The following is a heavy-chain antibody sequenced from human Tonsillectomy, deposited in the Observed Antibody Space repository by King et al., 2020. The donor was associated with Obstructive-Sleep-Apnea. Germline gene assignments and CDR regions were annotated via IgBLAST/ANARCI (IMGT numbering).Heavy chain of an antibody. CDR1: GFTFINYS. CDR2: ISSSTNNI. V-gene: IGHV3-48*04. Sequence: EFQLVQSGGGLVQPGGSLRLSCAASGFTFINYSMNWVRQAPGKGLEWVSYISSSTNNIHYADSVKGRFTISRDNAKKSLYLQMSSLRAEDTAVYYCARTGSNYYYAMDVWGQGTTVAVSS. CDR3: ARTGSNYYYAMDV. D-gene: IGHD1-1*01. J-gene: IGHJ6*02.